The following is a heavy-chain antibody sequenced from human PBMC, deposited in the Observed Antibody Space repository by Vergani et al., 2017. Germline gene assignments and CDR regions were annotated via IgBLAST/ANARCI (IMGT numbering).Heavy chain of an antibody. Sequence: EVQLVESGGGLVKPGGSLRLSCAASGFSFSSYSMNWVRQAPGKGLEWVASISGSSSYVFYRDSVEGRFTITRDNAKKSVYLQMNSLRAEDTAVYYCAKAGGAVAAFFDYWGQGTLVTVSS. CDR1: GFSFSSYS. CDR2: ISGSSSYV. V-gene: IGHV3-21*02. D-gene: IGHD6-19*01. J-gene: IGHJ4*02. CDR3: AKAGGAVAAFFDY.